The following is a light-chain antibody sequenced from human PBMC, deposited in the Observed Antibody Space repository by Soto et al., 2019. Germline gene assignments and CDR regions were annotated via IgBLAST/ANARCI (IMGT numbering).Light chain of an antibody. CDR1: SSDIGSYHH. V-gene: IGLV2-14*03. CDR3: ISYTDRQSYL. CDR2: AVS. J-gene: IGLJ1*01. Sequence: QSVLTQPASVYGYPGQSITISCSGTSSDIGSYHHVAWYQQFPGKSPKLMIYAVSDRPSGVSDRFSGSKSGITASLTPSGLHTEDEADYYCISYTDRQSYLFGTGTKVTVL.